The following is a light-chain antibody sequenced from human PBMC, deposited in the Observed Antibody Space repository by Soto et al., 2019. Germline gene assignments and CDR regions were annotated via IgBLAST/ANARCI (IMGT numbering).Light chain of an antibody. J-gene: IGKJ1*01. Sequence: EVVLTQSPGALSLSPGEGVTLSCRASQNIRGNELAWYRQKRGQAPRLLIYGGSSRAEGIPDRFCGRGTATKLTLTISRLEPEDSVVYYCQDYGTSHPWTFGQGTKLEIK. V-gene: IGKV3-20*01. CDR2: GGS. CDR1: QNIRGNE. CDR3: QDYGTSHPWT.